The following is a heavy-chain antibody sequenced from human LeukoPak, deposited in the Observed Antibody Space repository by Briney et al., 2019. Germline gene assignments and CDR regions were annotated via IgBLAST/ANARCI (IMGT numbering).Heavy chain of an antibody. CDR1: GFAFSVYA. V-gene: IGHV3-64*01. CDR2: ISSNGGST. Sequence: PVGSLRLSCAASGFAFSVYAMHWVRQAPGKGLEYGSAISSNGGSTYYANSVKGRFTISRDNAKNTVSLQMTSLRAEDTGVYYCARAPSEIGGYYPEYFRHWGQGTLVIVSS. D-gene: IGHD3-22*01. CDR3: ARAPSEIGGYYPEYFRH. J-gene: IGHJ1*01.